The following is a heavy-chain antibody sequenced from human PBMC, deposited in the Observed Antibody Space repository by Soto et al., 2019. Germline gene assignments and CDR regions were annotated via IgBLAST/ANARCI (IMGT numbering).Heavy chain of an antibody. D-gene: IGHD3-22*01. CDR1: GFTFSNAC. J-gene: IGHJ4*02. CDR3: TTDPVTMIVVVPSSG. V-gene: IGHV3-15*01. Sequence: PGGSLRLSCTASGFTFSNACMHWVRQAPGKGLEWVGRIKSRSDGGTTDYAAPVKGRFTISRDDSKNTLYLQMNSLKTEDTAVYYCTTDPVTMIVVVPSSGWGQGTLVTVSS. CDR2: IKSRSDGGTT.